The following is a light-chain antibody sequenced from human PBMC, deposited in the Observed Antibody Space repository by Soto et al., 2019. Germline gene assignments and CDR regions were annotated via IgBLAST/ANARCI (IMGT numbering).Light chain of an antibody. CDR1: QTISSW. CDR2: KSS. Sequence: DIQMTQSPSTLSGSVGDRVTITCRASQTISSWLAWYQQKPWKAPKLLIYKSSTLKSGVPSRFSGSGSGTEFTHTISSLQPDDFATYYCQHYNSYSEAFGQGTKVELK. V-gene: IGKV1-5*03. J-gene: IGKJ1*01. CDR3: QHYNSYSEA.